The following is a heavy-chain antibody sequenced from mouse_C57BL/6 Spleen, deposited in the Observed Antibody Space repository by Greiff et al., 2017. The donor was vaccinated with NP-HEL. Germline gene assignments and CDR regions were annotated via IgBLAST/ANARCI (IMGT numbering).Heavy chain of an antibody. CDR3: AREGGWDVRGKFDY. D-gene: IGHD4-1*01. J-gene: IGHJ2*01. V-gene: IGHV1-64*01. CDR1: GYTFTSYW. Sequence: QVQLKQPGAELVKPGASVKLSCQASGYTFTSYWLHWVKQRPGQGLEWIGMIHPYSGSTNYTEKFKSKATLTVDKSSSTAYMQLSSLTSEDSAVYYCAREGGWDVRGKFDYWGQGTTLTVSS. CDR2: IHPYSGST.